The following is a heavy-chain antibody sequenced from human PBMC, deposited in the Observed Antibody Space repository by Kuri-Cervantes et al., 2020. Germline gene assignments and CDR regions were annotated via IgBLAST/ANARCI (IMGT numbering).Heavy chain of an antibody. V-gene: IGHV3-66*01. CDR1: GFTVSSNY. D-gene: IGHD2-15*01. CDR2: IYSGGST. J-gene: IGHJ6*02. CDR3: ARDFGGYYSYVYPDYYGMDV. Sequence: GGSLRLSCAASGFTVSSNYMSWVRQAPGKGLEWVSVIYSGGSTYYADSVKGRFTISRDNSKNTLYLQMNSLRAEDTAVYYCARDFGGYYSYVYPDYYGMDVWGQGTTVTVSS.